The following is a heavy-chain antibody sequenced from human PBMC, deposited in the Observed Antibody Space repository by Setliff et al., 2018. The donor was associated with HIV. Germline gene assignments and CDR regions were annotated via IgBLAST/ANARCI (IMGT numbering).Heavy chain of an antibody. CDR3: ARVRIAARPFCWFDP. V-gene: IGHV4-34*01. D-gene: IGHD6-6*01. J-gene: IGHJ5*02. CDR2: INHSGST. Sequence: SETLSLTCAVYGGSFSGYYWSWIRQPPGKGLEWIGEINHSGSTNYNPSLKSRVTISVDTSKNQFSLKLSSVTAADTAVYYCARVRIAARPFCWFDPWGQGTLVTSPQ. CDR1: GGSFSGYY.